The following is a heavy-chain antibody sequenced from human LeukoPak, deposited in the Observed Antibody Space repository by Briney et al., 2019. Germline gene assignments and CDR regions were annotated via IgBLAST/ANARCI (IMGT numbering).Heavy chain of an antibody. CDR1: GYTFTGYY. V-gene: IGHV1-2*06. J-gene: IGHJ4*02. CDR2: INPNSGGT. D-gene: IGHD3-22*01. Sequence: ASVKVSCKASGYTFTGYYMHWVRQAPGQGLEWMGRINPNSGGTNYAQKFQGRVTMTRDTSISTAYMELSRLRSDDTAVYYCARDVGRITMIVVVITLDYWGQGTLVTVSS. CDR3: ARDVGRITMIVVVITLDY.